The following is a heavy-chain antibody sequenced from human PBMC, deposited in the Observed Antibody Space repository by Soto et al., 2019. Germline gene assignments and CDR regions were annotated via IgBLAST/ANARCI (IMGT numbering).Heavy chain of an antibody. CDR1: GFTFSSYS. CDR2: ISSSRSYI. V-gene: IGHV3-21*01. J-gene: IGHJ4*02. CDR3: ARVNGPNYFDY. D-gene: IGHD2-8*01. Sequence: EVQLVESGGGLVKPGGSLRLSCAASGFTFSSYSMNWVRQAPGKGLEWVSFISSSRSYIYYADSVKGRFTISRDDAENSLYLQMNSLRAEDTAVYYCARVNGPNYFDYWGQGTLVTVSS.